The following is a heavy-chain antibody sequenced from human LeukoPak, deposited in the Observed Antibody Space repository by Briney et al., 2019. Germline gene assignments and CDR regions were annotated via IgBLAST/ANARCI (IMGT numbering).Heavy chain of an antibody. D-gene: IGHD6-6*01. V-gene: IGHV4-30-4*02. CDR1: GGSISSSDYY. CDR2: IYYSGNI. CDR3: ARGGAARLHFQN. J-gene: IGHJ1*01. Sequence: SETLSLTCTVSGGSISSSDYYWSWIRQLPGKGLEWIGYIYYSGNIFYNPSLKSRLTISVDTSKNQFSLNLNSVTAADTAVYYCARGGAARLHFQNWGQGTLVTVSS.